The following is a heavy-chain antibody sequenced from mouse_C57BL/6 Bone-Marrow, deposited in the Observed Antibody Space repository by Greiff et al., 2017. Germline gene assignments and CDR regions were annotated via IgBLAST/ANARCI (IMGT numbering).Heavy chain of an antibody. V-gene: IGHV5-15*01. CDR1: GFTFSDYG. J-gene: IGHJ4*01. D-gene: IGHD1-1*01. CDR3: ARQSRGITTAMDD. CDR2: ISNLAYSI. Sequence: EVNVVESGGGLVQPGGSLKLSCAASGFTFSDYGMAWVRQAPRQGPEWVAFISNLAYSIYYADTVTGRFTLPRENAKNTLYLEMSSLRSEDTAMYYCARQSRGITTAMDDWGQGTSVTVSS.